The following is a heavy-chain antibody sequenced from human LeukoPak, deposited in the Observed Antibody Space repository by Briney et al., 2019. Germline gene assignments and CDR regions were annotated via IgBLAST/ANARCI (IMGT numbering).Heavy chain of an antibody. D-gene: IGHD3-9*01. J-gene: IGHJ5*02. Sequence: KPSETLSLTCTVSGGSISSYYWSWIRQPPGKGLEWIGYIYYSGSTNYNPSLKSRVTISVDTSKNQFSLKLSSVTAADTAVYYCARDLGVDILTGYRTVNWFDPWGQGTLVTVSS. CDR3: ARDLGVDILTGYRTVNWFDP. V-gene: IGHV4-59*01. CDR1: GGSISSYY. CDR2: IYYSGST.